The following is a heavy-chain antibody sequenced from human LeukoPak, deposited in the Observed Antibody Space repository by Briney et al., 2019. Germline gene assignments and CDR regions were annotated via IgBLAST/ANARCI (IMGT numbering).Heavy chain of an antibody. CDR1: GFTFSSYS. D-gene: IGHD6-19*01. J-gene: IGHJ3*02. V-gene: IGHV3-21*01. CDR2: ISSSSGYI. Sequence: PGGSLRLSCAASGFTFSSYSMNWVRQAPGKGLEWVSSISSSSGYIYYADSVKGRFTISRDNAKNSLYLQMNSLRAEDTAVYYCARGGGSGWYWNDAFDIWGQGTMVTVSS. CDR3: ARGGGSGWYWNDAFDI.